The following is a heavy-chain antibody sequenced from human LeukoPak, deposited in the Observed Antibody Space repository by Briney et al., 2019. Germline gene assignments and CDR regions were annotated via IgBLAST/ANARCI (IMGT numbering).Heavy chain of an antibody. Sequence: ASLSLTCTVSGGSMKNYYWSWIRQPPGKGLEWMGYMHDARSTNYNPYLKNRFTMSLKTSNNHFSLSLNSVTAADTPAYFCAGGLGYATSPADHLGQGTLVIVSS. CDR2: MHDARST. D-gene: IGHD2-2*01. CDR3: AGGLGYATSPADH. CDR1: GGSMKNYY. V-gene: IGHV4-59*01. J-gene: IGHJ5*02.